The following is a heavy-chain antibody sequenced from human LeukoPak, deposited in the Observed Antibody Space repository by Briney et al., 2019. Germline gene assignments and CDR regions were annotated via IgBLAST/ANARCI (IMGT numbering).Heavy chain of an antibody. J-gene: IGHJ4*02. CDR1: GFTFSSYA. CDR3: AKDVTSGSYSPTHDY. Sequence: GGSLRISCAASGFTFSSYAMSWVRQAPGKGLEWVSAISGSGGSTYYADSVKGRFTISRDNSKNTLYLQMNSLRAEDTAVYYCAKDVTSGSYSPTHDYWGQGTLVTVSS. V-gene: IGHV3-23*01. CDR2: ISGSGGST. D-gene: IGHD1-26*01.